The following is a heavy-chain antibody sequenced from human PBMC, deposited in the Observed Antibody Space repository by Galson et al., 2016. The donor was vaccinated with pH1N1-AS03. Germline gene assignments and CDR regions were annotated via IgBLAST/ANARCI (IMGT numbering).Heavy chain of an antibody. CDR1: GFSLTSPGVC. CDR2: IDSDDDK. CDR3: ARVWGAAAGYFDY. V-gene: IGHV2-70*20. D-gene: IGHD6-13*01. J-gene: IGHJ4*02. Sequence: PALVKPTQTLTLTCSFSGFSLTSPGVCVTWVRQPPGKALEWLATIDSDDDKYYTTSLKTRLTISKDTSKNQVVLTMTNMDPVDTATYYCARVWGAAAGYFDYWGPGNLVVVSS.